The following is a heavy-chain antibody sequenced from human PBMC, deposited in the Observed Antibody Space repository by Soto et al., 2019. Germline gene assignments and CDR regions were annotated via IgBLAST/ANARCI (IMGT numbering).Heavy chain of an antibody. V-gene: IGHV1-69*13. J-gene: IGHJ4*02. D-gene: IGHD3-16*02. CDR1: GGTFSSYA. CDR3: ARDVSRSNPELWY. Sequence: ASVEVSCQASGGTFSSYAISWVRQAPGQGLEWMGGIIPIFGTANYAQKFQGRVTITADESTSTAYMELSSLRSEDTAVYYCARDVSRSNPELWYWGQGTLVTVSS. CDR2: IIPIFGTA.